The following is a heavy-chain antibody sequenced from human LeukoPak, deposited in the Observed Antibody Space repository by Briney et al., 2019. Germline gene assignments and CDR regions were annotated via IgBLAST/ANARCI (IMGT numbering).Heavy chain of an antibody. V-gene: IGHV3-33*06. CDR3: AKDPNYGSGSYYGY. D-gene: IGHD3-10*01. Sequence: PGRSLRLSCAASGFTFSSYGMHWVRQAPGKGLEWMAVIWYDGSNKYYADSVKGRFTISRDNSKNTLYLQMNSLRAEDTAVYYCAKDPNYGSGSYYGYWGQGTLVTVSS. CDR2: IWYDGSNK. CDR1: GFTFSSYG. J-gene: IGHJ4*02.